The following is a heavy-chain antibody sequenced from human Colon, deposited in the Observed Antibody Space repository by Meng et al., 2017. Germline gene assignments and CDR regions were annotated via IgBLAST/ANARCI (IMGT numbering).Heavy chain of an antibody. J-gene: IGHJ3*02. CDR3: ARAEDSSSWYAPGDDAFDI. Sequence: GESLKISCAASGFTFSSYAMHWVRQAPGKGLEWVPVISYDGSNKYYADAVKGRFSISRDNYKNTLYLQMNRLRAEDTAVYYCARAEDSSSWYAPGDDAFDIWAQGTMVTVSS. CDR2: ISYDGSNK. V-gene: IGHV3-30*04. D-gene: IGHD6-13*01. CDR1: GFTFSSYA.